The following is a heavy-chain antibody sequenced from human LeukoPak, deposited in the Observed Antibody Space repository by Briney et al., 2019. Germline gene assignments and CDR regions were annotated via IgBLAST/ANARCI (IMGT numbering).Heavy chain of an antibody. V-gene: IGHV4-59*01. Sequence: SETLSLTCSVSGGSISSYYWSWIRQPPGKGLEWIGYIHYSGSTNYNPSLKSRVTISVDSSKNQFSLKLSSVTAADTAVYYCARDDSTGLEGVWGQGTLVIVSS. J-gene: IGHJ4*02. D-gene: IGHD3-22*01. CDR2: IHYSGST. CDR3: ARDDSTGLEGV. CDR1: GGSISSYY.